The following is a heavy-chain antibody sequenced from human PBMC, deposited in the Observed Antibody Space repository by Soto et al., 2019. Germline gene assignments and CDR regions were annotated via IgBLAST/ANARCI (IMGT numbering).Heavy chain of an antibody. V-gene: IGHV3-23*01. D-gene: IGHD2-2*01. J-gene: IGHJ4*02. CDR2: ISSSSGST. CDR3: AKPPLKCPSSLDY. CDR1: GFTFSTYA. Sequence: EVQLLESGGGLVQPGGSLRLSCAASGFTFSTYAMAWVRQAPGTGLEWVSSISSSSGSTFYADSVNGRFTISRDNSENTLSLQMNRLRPEDTAVYYGAKPPLKCPSSLDYWGQGTLVSVSS.